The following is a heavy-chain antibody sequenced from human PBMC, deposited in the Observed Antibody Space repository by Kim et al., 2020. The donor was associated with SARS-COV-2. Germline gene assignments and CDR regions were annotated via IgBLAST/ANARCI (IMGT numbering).Heavy chain of an antibody. D-gene: IGHD3-22*01. V-gene: IGHV4-31*02. Sequence: PALQSRVTISVDTSKNQFSLKLSSVTAADTAVYYCARARITMIVVVKYFDYWGQGTLVTVSS. J-gene: IGHJ4*02. CDR3: ARARITMIVVVKYFDY.